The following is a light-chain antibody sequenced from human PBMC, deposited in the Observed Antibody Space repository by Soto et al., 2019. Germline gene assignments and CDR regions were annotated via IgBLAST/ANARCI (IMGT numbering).Light chain of an antibody. J-gene: IGLJ1*01. Sequence: YELTQPLSVSVALGQTARITCGGNNIGSKNVHWYQQKPGQAPVLVIYRDSNRPSGIPERFSGSNSGNTATLTISRAQAGDEADYYCQVWDSSTAHYVFGTGTKVTVL. V-gene: IGLV3-9*01. CDR3: QVWDSSTAHYV. CDR1: NIGSKN. CDR2: RDS.